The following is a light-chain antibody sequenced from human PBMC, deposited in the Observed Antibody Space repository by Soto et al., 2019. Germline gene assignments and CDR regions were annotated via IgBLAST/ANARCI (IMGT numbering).Light chain of an antibody. CDR2: YDD. Sequence: QSVLTQPPSVSDAPRQRVTISCSGSSSNIGNNAVNWYQQLPGKAPKLLIYYDDLLPSGVSDRLSGSKSGTSASLAISGLQSEDEADYYCAAWDDSLNGPVFGGGTKLTVL. V-gene: IGLV1-36*01. J-gene: IGLJ2*01. CDR3: AAWDDSLNGPV. CDR1: SSNIGNNA.